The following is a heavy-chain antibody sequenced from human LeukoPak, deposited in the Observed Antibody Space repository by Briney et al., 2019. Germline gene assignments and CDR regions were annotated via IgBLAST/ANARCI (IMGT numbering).Heavy chain of an antibody. J-gene: IGHJ3*02. D-gene: IGHD1-26*01. CDR1: GFTFSSYG. V-gene: IGHV3-23*01. Sequence: SGGSLRLSCAASGFTFSSYGMSWVRQAPGKGLEWVSAISGSGGSTYYADSVKGRFTISRDNSKNTLYLQMNSLRAEDTAVYYCAKVLSGSYRLDAFDIWGQGTMVTVSS. CDR2: ISGSGGST. CDR3: AKVLSGSYRLDAFDI.